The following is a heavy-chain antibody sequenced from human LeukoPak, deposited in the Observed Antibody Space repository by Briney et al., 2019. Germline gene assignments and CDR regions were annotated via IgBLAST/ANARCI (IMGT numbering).Heavy chain of an antibody. D-gene: IGHD4-17*01. CDR1: GGTFSSYA. J-gene: IGHJ4*02. CDR3: ARPEDYGDSSDVFDY. Sequence: GSSVKVSCKASGGTFSSYAISWVRQAPGQGLEWMGGIIPIFGTANYAQKLQGRVTITADESTSTAYMELSSLRSEDTAVYYCARPEDYGDSSDVFDYWGQGTLVTVSS. V-gene: IGHV1-69*01. CDR2: IIPIFGTA.